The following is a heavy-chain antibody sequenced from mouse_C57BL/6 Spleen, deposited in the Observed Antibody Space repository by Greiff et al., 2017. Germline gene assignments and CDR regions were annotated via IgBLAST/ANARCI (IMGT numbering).Heavy chain of an antibody. CDR3: SGRGADGSSYKYFDV. J-gene: IGHJ1*03. Sequence: VQLQQSGAELVKPGASVKISCKASGYAFSSYWMNWVKQRPGKGLEWIGQIYPGDGNTNYNGKFKGKATLTAAKSSSTAYMQLSRLPSEDSAVYFCSGRGADGSSYKYFDVWGTGTTVTVSS. D-gene: IGHD1-1*01. CDR1: GYAFSSYW. CDR2: IYPGDGNT. V-gene: IGHV1-80*01.